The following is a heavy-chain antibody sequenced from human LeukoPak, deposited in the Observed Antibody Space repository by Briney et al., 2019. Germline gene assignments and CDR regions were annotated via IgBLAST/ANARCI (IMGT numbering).Heavy chain of an antibody. D-gene: IGHD3-22*01. CDR1: GSTFSSYS. CDR2: INHSGST. Sequence: GSLRLSCAASGSTFSSYSMNWVRQAPGKGLEWIGEINHSGSTNYNPSLKSRVTISVDTSKNQFSLKLSSVTAADTAVYYCARERGIVVVPGKSFDYWGQGTLVTVSS. CDR3: ARERGIVVVPGKSFDY. J-gene: IGHJ4*02. V-gene: IGHV4-34*01.